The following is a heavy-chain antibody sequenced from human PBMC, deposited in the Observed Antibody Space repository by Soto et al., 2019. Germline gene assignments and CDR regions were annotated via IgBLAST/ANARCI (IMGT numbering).Heavy chain of an antibody. CDR1: GFTFSSYS. Sequence: PGGSLRLSCAASGFTFSSYSMNWVRQAPGKGLEWVAVISHDGSKTNYADSVKGRVTISRDNSKDTVYLQMNSLRAEDTAVYYSAKTVDTAMVNWGQGTLVTVSS. CDR2: ISHDGSKT. J-gene: IGHJ4*02. V-gene: IGHV3-30*18. CDR3: AKTVDTAMVN. D-gene: IGHD5-18*01.